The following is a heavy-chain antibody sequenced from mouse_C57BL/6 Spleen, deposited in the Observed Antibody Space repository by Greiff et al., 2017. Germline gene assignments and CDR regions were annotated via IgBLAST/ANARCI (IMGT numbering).Heavy chain of an antibody. CDR2: IDPSDSYT. CDR1: GYTFTSYW. J-gene: IGHJ4*01. D-gene: IGHD1-1*01. CDR3: ARFITTVVGPDYYAMDY. Sequence: QVQLQQPGAELVMPGASVKLSCKASGYTFTSYWMHWVKQRPGQGLEWIGEIDPSDSYTNYNQKFKGKSTLTVDKSSSTAYMQLSSLTSEDAAVYYCARFITTVVGPDYYAMDYWGQGTSVTVSS. V-gene: IGHV1-69*01.